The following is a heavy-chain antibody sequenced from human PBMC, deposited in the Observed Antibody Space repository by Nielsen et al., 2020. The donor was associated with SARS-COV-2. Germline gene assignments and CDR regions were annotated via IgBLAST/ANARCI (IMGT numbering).Heavy chain of an antibody. V-gene: IGHV3-13*01. D-gene: IGHD4-17*01. CDR1: GFTFNSYD. J-gene: IGHJ2*01. CDR2: IDAADDT. CDR3: ARGTPYGDFPYWYFDL. Sequence: GESLKISCEASGFTFNSYDMHWVRRATGKGLEWVSSIDAADDTYYPGSVKGRFTISRENAENSLYLQMNSLRAGDTAVYYCARGTPYGDFPYWYFDLWGRGTLVTVSS.